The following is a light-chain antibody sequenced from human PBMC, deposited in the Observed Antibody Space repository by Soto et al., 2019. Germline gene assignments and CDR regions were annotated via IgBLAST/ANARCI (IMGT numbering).Light chain of an antibody. J-gene: IGLJ2*01. CDR2: GNS. Sequence: QSVLTQPPSVSGAPGQRVTISCTGSSSNIGAGYDVHWYQQLPGTAPKLLIYGNSNRPSGVPDRFSGSKSGPSASLAITGLQAEDEADYYCQSYDSSLSGLVVFGGGTQLTVL. CDR1: SSNIGAGYD. CDR3: QSYDSSLSGLVV. V-gene: IGLV1-40*01.